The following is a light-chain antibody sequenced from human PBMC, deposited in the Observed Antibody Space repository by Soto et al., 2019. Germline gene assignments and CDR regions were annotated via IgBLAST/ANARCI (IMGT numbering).Light chain of an antibody. Sequence: SALTQPASVSGSPGQSITISCTGTSSDVGSYNLVSWYQQHPGKAPKLMIYEVSKRPSGVSNRFSGSKSGNTASLTISGLQAEDEADYYCCSYAGSSTPFVFGTGNRSPS. J-gene: IGLJ1*01. V-gene: IGLV2-23*02. CDR2: EVS. CDR1: SSDVGSYNL. CDR3: CSYAGSSTPFV.